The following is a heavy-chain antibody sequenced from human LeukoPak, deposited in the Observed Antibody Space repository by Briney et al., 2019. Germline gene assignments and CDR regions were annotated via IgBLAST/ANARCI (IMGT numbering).Heavy chain of an antibody. D-gene: IGHD5-24*01. Sequence: RPGGSLRLSCTASGFTLIKYAMHWVRQAPGKGVEWVAVISFDGKKEYYTESVKGRFIISRDNSKNTLFLQMNSLNVEDTAVYYCARASMATINYYYFYMDAWGKGTTVSVSS. J-gene: IGHJ6*03. CDR3: ARASMATINYYYFYMDA. V-gene: IGHV3-30*04. CDR2: ISFDGKKE. CDR1: GFTLIKYA.